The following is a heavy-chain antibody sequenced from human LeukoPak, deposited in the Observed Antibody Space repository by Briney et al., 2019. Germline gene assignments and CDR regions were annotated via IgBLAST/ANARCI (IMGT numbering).Heavy chain of an antibody. CDR1: GFTISSNY. D-gene: IGHD2-15*01. V-gene: IGHV3-66*01. J-gene: IGHJ4*02. CDR2: IYNRGGT. Sequence: GGSLRLSCAASGFTISSNYMSWVRQAPGKGLEWVSVIYNRGGTYYADSVKGRFTISRDNSKNTVSLQMNSLRAEDTAVYYCARASFWFDYSGYYFDSWGQGTLATVSS. CDR3: ARASFWFDYSGYYFDS.